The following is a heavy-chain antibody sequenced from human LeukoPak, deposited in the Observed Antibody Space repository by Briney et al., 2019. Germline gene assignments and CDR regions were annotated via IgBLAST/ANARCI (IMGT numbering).Heavy chain of an antibody. V-gene: IGHV1-24*01. CDR1: GYTLTELS. D-gene: IGHD1-7*01. Sequence: ASVKVSCKVSGYTLTELSMHWVRQAPGKGLGWMGGFDPEDGETIYAQKFQGRATMTEDTSTDTAYMELSSLRSEDTAVYYCATASTKLELRGFDPWGQGTLVTVSS. CDR3: ATASTKLELRGFDP. J-gene: IGHJ5*02. CDR2: FDPEDGET.